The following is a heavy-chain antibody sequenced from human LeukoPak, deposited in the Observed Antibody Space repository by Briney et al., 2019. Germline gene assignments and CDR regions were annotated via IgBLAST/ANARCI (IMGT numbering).Heavy chain of an antibody. V-gene: IGHV3-30-3*01. CDR3: AKDYYGSGSYSRVDV. J-gene: IGHJ6*02. Sequence: GGSLRLSCAASGFTFSSYAMHWVRRAPGKGLEWVAVISYDGSNKYYADSVKGRFTISRDNSKNTLYLQMNSLRAEDTALYYCAKDYYGSGSYSRVDVWGQGTTVTVSS. D-gene: IGHD3-10*01. CDR1: GFTFSSYA. CDR2: ISYDGSNK.